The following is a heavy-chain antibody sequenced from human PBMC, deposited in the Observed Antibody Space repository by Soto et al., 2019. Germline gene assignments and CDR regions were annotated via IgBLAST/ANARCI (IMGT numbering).Heavy chain of an antibody. CDR2: INVYNGTT. CDR3: ARGVGSGSYYNQYNWFDP. D-gene: IGHD3-10*01. J-gene: IGHJ5*02. V-gene: IGHV1-18*01. Sequence: QVQLVQSGGEVKKPGASVKVSCKASGYTFTNYGISWVRQAPGQGLEWMGWINVYNGTTNYAQKVQGRVTMTTDTSTSPDYMELRSLRSNNTAVYYCARGVGSGSYYNQYNWFDPWGPGTLVTVAS. CDR1: GYTFTNYG.